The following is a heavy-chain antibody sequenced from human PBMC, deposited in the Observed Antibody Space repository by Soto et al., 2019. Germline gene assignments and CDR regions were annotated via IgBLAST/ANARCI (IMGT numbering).Heavy chain of an antibody. CDR1: GYTFTGYY. V-gene: IGHV1-2*04. CDR3: ARSSIAVAGTSANSFDY. J-gene: IGHJ4*02. CDR2: INPNSGGT. Sequence: ASVKVSCKASGYTFTGYYMHWVRQAPGQGLEWMGWINPNSGGTNYAQKFQGWVTMTRDTSISTAYMELSRLRSDDTAVYYCARSSIAVAGTSANSFDYWGQGTLVTVSS. D-gene: IGHD6-19*01.